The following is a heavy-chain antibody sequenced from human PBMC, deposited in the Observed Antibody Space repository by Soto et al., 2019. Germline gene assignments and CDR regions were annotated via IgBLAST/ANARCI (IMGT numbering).Heavy chain of an antibody. V-gene: IGHV3-15*01. Sequence: EVQLVESGGGLVKPGGSLRLSCAASGFTFSNAWMSWVRQAPGKGLEWVGRIKRKTDGGTTDYAAPVKGRFTISRDDSKYTLYLQMNSLKTEDTAVYYCTTYSTYCTISVCPRWGQGTLVTVSS. CDR2: IKRKTDGGTT. CDR1: GFTFSNAW. CDR3: TTYSTYCTISVCPR. D-gene: IGHD2-8*01. J-gene: IGHJ4*02.